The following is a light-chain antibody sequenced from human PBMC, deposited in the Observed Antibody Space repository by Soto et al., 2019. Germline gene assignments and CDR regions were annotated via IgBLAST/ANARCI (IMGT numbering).Light chain of an antibody. CDR3: HQYSRSRRT. V-gene: IGKV3-20*01. Sequence: EILLTQSPCTLSLSPGESATLPCRASQRFXSSYPAWYQQKPGQAPSLLXYRASSRDTGIQDRFSGSGSGTDFTLTISSLEPEDFALYYCHQYSRSRRTFGQGTRWIS. J-gene: IGKJ1*01. CDR1: QRFXSSY. CDR2: RAS.